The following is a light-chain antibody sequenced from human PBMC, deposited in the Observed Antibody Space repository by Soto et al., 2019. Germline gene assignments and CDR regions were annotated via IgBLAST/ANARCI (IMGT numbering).Light chain of an antibody. Sequence: ETVMTQSPGTLSLSPGERATLSCRASQSVSSGYLAWYQQKPGQAPRLLIFGASNRATGIPDRFTSSGSGTDFTLTISRLEPEDFAVYYCQQYGISQNTFGQGTKLEIK. CDR3: QQYGISQNT. CDR2: GAS. J-gene: IGKJ2*01. CDR1: QSVSSGY. V-gene: IGKV3-20*01.